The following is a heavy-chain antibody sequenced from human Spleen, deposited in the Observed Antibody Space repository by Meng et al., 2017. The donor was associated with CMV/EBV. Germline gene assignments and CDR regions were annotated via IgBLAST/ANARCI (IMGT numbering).Heavy chain of an antibody. CDR1: FSLSTSGVG. CDR2: IYWNDDK. V-gene: IGHV2-5*01. D-gene: IGHD3-3*01. Sequence: FSLSTSGVGVGWIRQPPGKALEWLALIYWNDDKRYSQSLKSRLTITKDTSKNQVVLTMTNMDPVDTATYYCAHSYYDFWSGYNYFDYWGQGTLVTVSS. CDR3: AHSYYDFWSGYNYFDY. J-gene: IGHJ4*02.